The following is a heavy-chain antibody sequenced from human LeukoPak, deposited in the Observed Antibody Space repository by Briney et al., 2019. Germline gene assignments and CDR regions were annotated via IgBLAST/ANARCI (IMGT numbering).Heavy chain of an antibody. CDR3: AKKQWLVRGAFDY. J-gene: IGHJ4*02. Sequence: PGGSLRLSCATSGFTFNNYAMTWVRQAPGKGLEWVSAIRSSGATTYYADSVKGRFTISRDNSKNTLYLQMNSLRAEDTAVYYCAKKQWLVRGAFDYWGQGTLVTVSS. CDR1: GFTFNNYA. D-gene: IGHD6-19*01. V-gene: IGHV3-23*01. CDR2: IRSSGATT.